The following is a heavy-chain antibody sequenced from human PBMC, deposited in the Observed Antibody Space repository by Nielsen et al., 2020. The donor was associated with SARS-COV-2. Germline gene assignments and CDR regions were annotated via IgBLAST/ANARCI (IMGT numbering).Heavy chain of an antibody. Sequence: SETLSLTCTVSGDTISSYYWSWIRQAPGKGLEWIGYINYSGSTNYNPSLKSRATISVDTSKNQFSLKLTSVTAADTAVYFCARARATIFGLVMSYGMDVWGQGTTVAVSS. CDR2: INYSGST. J-gene: IGHJ6*02. D-gene: IGHD3/OR15-3a*01. CDR3: ARARATIFGLVMSYGMDV. V-gene: IGHV4-59*01. CDR1: GDTISSYY.